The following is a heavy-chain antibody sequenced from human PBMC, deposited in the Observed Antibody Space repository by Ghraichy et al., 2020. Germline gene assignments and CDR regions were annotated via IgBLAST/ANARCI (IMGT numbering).Heavy chain of an antibody. J-gene: IGHJ2*01. CDR2: IKQDGSEK. CDR3: ARCIAVVRNPGYFDL. V-gene: IGHV3-7*03. Sequence: GGSLRLSCAASGFTFSSSWMSWVRQAPGKGLEWVANIKQDGSEKYYVDSVKGRFTISRDNAKNSLYLQMNSLRAEDTAVYYCARCIAVVRNPGYFDLWGRGTLVTVSS. D-gene: IGHD6-19*01. CDR1: GFTFSSSW.